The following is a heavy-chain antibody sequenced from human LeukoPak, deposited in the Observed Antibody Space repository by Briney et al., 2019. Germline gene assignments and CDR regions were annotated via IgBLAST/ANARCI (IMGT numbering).Heavy chain of an antibody. J-gene: IGHJ4*02. Sequence: SVKVSCKASGGTFSRYAISWVRQAPGQGLEWMGRIIPIFGIANYAQKFQGRVTITADKSTSTAYMELSSLRSEDTAVYYCARDWLDYGGGFDYWGQGTLVTVSS. CDR2: IIPIFGIA. CDR1: GGTFSRYA. D-gene: IGHD4-23*01. CDR3: ARDWLDYGGGFDY. V-gene: IGHV1-69*04.